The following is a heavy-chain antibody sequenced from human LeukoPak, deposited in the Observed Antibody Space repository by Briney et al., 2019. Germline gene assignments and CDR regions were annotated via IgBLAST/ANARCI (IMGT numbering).Heavy chain of an antibody. CDR1: GGSISSYH. J-gene: IGHJ5*02. CDR3: ARARRSYGSGSLSWFDP. Sequence: NPSETLSLTCTVSGGSISSYHWSWIRQPPGKGLEWIGYIYYSGSTNYNPSLKSRVTIPVDTSKNQFSLKLSSVTAADTAVYYCARARRSYGSGSLSWFDPWGQGTLVTVSS. D-gene: IGHD3-10*01. V-gene: IGHV4-59*01. CDR2: IYYSGST.